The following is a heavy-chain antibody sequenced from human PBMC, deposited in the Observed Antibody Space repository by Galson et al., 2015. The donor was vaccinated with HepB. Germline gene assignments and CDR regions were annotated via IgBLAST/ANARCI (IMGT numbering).Heavy chain of an antibody. J-gene: IGHJ4*02. CDR3: VQTGPEAYNSGPYSFDF. D-gene: IGHD3-22*01. CDR2: IYWDDDK. CDR1: GFSLFTSGVG. Sequence: PALVKPTQTLTLTCTFSGFSLFTSGVGVGWIRQPPGKALEWLAIIYWDDDKRYGPSLKSRVTITKDTSKNQVVLTMTNMDPVDTATYHCVQTGPEAYNSGPYSFDFCGQGTLVTVSS. V-gene: IGHV2-5*05.